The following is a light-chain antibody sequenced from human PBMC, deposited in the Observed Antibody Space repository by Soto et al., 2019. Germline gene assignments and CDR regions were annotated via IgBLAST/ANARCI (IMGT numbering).Light chain of an antibody. CDR1: SSDVGGYNY. V-gene: IGLV2-14*03. Sequence: QSALTQPASVSGSPGQSITISCTGSSSDVGGYNYVSWYQQHPGKAPKLMIYKVTDRPSGVSHRFSGSNSGNTASLTISGRHAEDEVDDYCRVYTSSTTLPYVFGTGTKVPVL. CDR3: RVYTSSTTLPYV. J-gene: IGLJ1*01. CDR2: KVT.